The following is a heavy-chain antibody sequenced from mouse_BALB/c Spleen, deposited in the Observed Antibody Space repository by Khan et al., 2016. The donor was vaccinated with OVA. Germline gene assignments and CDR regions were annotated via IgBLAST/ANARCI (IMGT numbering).Heavy chain of an antibody. J-gene: IGHJ1*01. CDR3: ERINGYGYFDV. Sequence: EVELVESGGGLVQPGGSLKLSCAASGFAFSRYWMSWVRQAPGKGLEWIGEINPDSSTINYTPSLKDKFIISRDNAKNTLYMKMSKVRSEDTALYYCERINGYGYFDVWGAGTTVTVSS. CDR1: GFAFSRYW. V-gene: IGHV4-1*02. CDR2: INPDSSTI.